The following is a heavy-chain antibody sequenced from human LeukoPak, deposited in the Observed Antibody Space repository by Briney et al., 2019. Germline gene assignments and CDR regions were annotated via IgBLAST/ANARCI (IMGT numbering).Heavy chain of an antibody. CDR2: IYYSGST. Sequence: PSETLSLTCTVSGGSISSGGYYWSWIRQHPGKGLEWIGYIYYSGSTHYNPSLKSRVTISVDTSKNQFSLKLSSVTAADTAVYYCARGDEYYFDYWGQGTPVTVSS. CDR1: GGSISSGGYY. V-gene: IGHV4-31*03. CDR3: ARGDEYYFDY. J-gene: IGHJ4*02. D-gene: IGHD2-21*01.